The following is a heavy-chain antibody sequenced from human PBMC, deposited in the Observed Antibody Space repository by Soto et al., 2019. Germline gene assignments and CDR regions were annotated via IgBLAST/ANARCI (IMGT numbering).Heavy chain of an antibody. CDR2: ISAYNGNT. D-gene: IGHD5-18*01. Sequence: APVKVSCKASGYTFTSYCISWVRQAPGQGLEWMGWISAYNGNTNYAQKLQGRVTMTTDTSTSTAYMELRSLRSDDTAVYYCARGVDTAMVTSAFDIWGQGTMVTVS. V-gene: IGHV1-18*01. J-gene: IGHJ3*02. CDR1: GYTFTSYC. CDR3: ARGVDTAMVTSAFDI.